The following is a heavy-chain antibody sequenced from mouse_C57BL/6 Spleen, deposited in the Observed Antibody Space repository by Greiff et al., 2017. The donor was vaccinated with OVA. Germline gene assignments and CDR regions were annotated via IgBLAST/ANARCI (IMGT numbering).Heavy chain of an antibody. CDR1: GFTFNTYA. Sequence: EVQLVESGGGLVQPKGSLKLSCAASGFTFNTYAMHWVRQAPGKGLEWVARIRSKSSNYATYYADSVKDRFTISRDDSQSMLYLQMNNLKTEDTAMYYCVREGFYYGSSYYVYYWGQGTTLTVAT. V-gene: IGHV10-3*01. J-gene: IGHJ2*01. CDR3: VREGFYYGSSYYVYY. D-gene: IGHD1-1*01. CDR2: IRSKSSNYAT.